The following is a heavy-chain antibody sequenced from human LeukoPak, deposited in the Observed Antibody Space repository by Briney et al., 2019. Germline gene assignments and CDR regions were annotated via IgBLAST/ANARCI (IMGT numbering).Heavy chain of an antibody. CDR2: INPNSGGT. CDR3: ARDYRRVPIAARPGGWFDP. CDR1: GYTFTGYY. J-gene: IGHJ5*02. V-gene: IGHV1-2*02. Sequence: GASVKVSCKASGYTFTGYYMHWVRQAPGQGLEWMGWINPNSGGTNYAQKFQGRVTMTRDTSISTAYMELSKLRSDDTAVYYRARDYRRVPIAARPGGWFDPWGQGTLVTVSS. D-gene: IGHD6-6*01.